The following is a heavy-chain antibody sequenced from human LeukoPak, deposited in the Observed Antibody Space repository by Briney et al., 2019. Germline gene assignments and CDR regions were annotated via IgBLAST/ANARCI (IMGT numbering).Heavy chain of an antibody. V-gene: IGHV1-2*02. CDR2: INPNSGGT. CDR1: GYTFTSYY. Sequence: ASVKVSCKASGYTFTSYYMHWVRQAPGQGLEWMGWINPNSGGTNYAQKFQGRVTMTRDTSISTAYMELSRLRSDDTAVYYCARVSYYDFWSGYYREGAFDIWGQGTMVTVSS. D-gene: IGHD3-3*01. CDR3: ARVSYYDFWSGYYREGAFDI. J-gene: IGHJ3*02.